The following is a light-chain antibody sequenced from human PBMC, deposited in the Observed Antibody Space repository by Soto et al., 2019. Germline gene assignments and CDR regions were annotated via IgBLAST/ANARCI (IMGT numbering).Light chain of an antibody. CDR1: SSNIGAGFD. Sequence: QLVLTQPPSVSGAPGQRVTISCTGSSSNIGAGFDVHWYQQLPGTAPKLLIYGNNNRPSGVPDRFSGSKSGTSASLAITGLQAEDEADYYCQSSDSSLSGVVFGGGTKVTVL. CDR3: QSSDSSLSGVV. J-gene: IGLJ2*01. CDR2: GNN. V-gene: IGLV1-40*01.